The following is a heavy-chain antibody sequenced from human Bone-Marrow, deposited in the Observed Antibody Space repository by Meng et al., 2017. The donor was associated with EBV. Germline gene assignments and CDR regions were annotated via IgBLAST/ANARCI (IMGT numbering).Heavy chain of an antibody. CDR3: ARRVGFDWLLGGGYYFDY. CDR1: GTTIGSDA. D-gene: IGHD3-9*01. Sequence: VQPVECEEESKKRGSSWTLSCKASGTTIGSDATSGVRQALVQGFEWVGGIIPIFGTANYAKKFQGKVTITADEPTSTAYMELSSLGFEDTAVYYCARRVGFDWLLGGGYYFDYWGQGTLVTVSS. J-gene: IGHJ4*02. CDR2: IIPIFGTA. V-gene: IGHV1-69*01.